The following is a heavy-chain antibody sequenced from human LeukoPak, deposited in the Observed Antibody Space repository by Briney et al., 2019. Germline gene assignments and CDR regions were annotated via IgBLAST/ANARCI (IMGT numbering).Heavy chain of an antibody. CDR3: ARGITVTTTSDHLDF. CDR1: GDSISGYY. D-gene: IGHD4-17*01. V-gene: IGHV4-59*01. CDR2: VFYTGTT. J-gene: IGHJ4*02. Sequence: SETLSPICTVSGDSISGYYWNWIRQPPGEGLEWIGHVFYTGTTKYHPSLKSRIAISVDTSSNQFSLKLRSATTADTAVYYCARGITVTTTSDHLDFWGQGILVTVPS.